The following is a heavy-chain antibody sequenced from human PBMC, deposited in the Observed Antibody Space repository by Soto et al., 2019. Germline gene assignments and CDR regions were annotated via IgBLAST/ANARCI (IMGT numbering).Heavy chain of an antibody. J-gene: IGHJ5*02. D-gene: IGHD6-13*01. CDR1: GFTFSSYS. CDR3: ARGRGAAPFGP. CDR2: ISSSSSTI. V-gene: IGHV3-48*01. Sequence: GGSLRLSCAASGFTFSSYSMNWVRQAPGKGLEWVSYISSSSSTIYYADSVKGRFTISRDNAKNSLYLQMNSLRAEDTAVYDCARGRGAAPFGPWGQGTLVTVSS.